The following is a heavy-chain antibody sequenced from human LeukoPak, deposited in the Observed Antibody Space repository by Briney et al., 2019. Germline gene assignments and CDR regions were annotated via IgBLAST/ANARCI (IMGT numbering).Heavy chain of an antibody. CDR3: ARGSGAAMVNLGY. CDR2: IYYSGST. V-gene: IGHV4-59*01. Sequence: SETLSLTCTASGGSISSYYWSWIRQPPGKGLEWIGYIYYSGSTNYNPSLKSRVTISVDTSKNQFSLKLSSVTAADTAVYYCARGSGAAMVNLGYWGQGTLVTVSS. J-gene: IGHJ4*02. D-gene: IGHD5-18*01. CDR1: GGSISSYY.